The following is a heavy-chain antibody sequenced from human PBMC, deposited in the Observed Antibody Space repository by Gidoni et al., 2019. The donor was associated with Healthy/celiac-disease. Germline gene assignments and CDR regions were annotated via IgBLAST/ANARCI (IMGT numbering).Heavy chain of an antibody. CDR2: IYYSGST. J-gene: IGHJ5*02. CDR3: ARQELEPNPQGLDP. V-gene: IGHV4-39*01. D-gene: IGHD1-1*01. Sequence: QLQLQESVPGLVKPSETLSLTCTVSRGSIRSSSYYWGWIRQPPGKGLEWIGSIYYSGSTYYNPSLKSRVTISVDTSKNQFSLKLSSVTAADTAVYYCARQELEPNPQGLDPWGQGTLVTVSS. CDR1: RGSIRSSSYY.